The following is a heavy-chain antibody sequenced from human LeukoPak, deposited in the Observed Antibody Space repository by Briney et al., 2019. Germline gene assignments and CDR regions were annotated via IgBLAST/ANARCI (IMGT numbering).Heavy chain of an antibody. Sequence: SETLSLTCAVYGGSFSGYYWSWIRQPSGKGLEWIGEINHSGSTNYNPSLKSRVTISVDTSKNQFSLKLSSVTAADTAVYYCARGPYYYYYMDVWGKGTTVTVSS. CDR1: GGSFSGYY. V-gene: IGHV4-34*01. CDR3: ARGPYYYYYMDV. CDR2: INHSGST. J-gene: IGHJ6*03.